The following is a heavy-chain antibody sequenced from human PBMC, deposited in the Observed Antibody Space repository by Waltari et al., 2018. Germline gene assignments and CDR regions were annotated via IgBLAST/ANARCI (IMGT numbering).Heavy chain of an antibody. Sequence: VQLQESDPGLVKPSETLSLTCSVPGGAISGYYVSWIRQAPGKKLEWIGNIYYTGSTNYNPSLKSRATISLDTSKNQLSLQLDSMTAADTAVYYCARGHLNSPFDDWGQGAMVAVSS. J-gene: IGHJ3*01. CDR1: GGAISGYY. D-gene: IGHD1-7*01. CDR3: ARGHLNSPFDD. V-gene: IGHV4-59*01. CDR2: IYYTGST.